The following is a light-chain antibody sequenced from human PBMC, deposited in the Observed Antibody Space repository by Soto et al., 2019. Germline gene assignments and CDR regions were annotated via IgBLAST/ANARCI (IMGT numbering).Light chain of an antibody. CDR3: MHGTHWPPT. CDR2: KAA. Sequence: DVVMTQSPLSLPVTLGQPASISCRSSQSLVYSDGIAYLSWFQQRPCQTPRRLIYKAANRDFGVRDRFSGGGSGTDFTLQINRVEAEDVGGYYCMHGTHWPPTFGRGTRVEIK. CDR1: QSLVYSDGIAY. J-gene: IGKJ1*01. V-gene: IGKV2-30*01.